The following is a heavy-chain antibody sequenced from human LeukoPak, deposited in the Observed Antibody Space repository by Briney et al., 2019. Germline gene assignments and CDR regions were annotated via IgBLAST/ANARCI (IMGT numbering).Heavy chain of an antibody. D-gene: IGHD5-18*01. CDR2: INHSGST. CDR3: ARLAMGVSVDY. Sequence: PSETLSLTCAVYGGSFSGYYWSWIRQPPGKGLEWIGEINHSGSTNYNPSLKSRVTISVDTSKNQFSLKLSSVTAADTAVYYCARLAMGVSVDYWGQGTLVTVSS. CDR1: GGSFSGYY. J-gene: IGHJ4*02. V-gene: IGHV4-34*01.